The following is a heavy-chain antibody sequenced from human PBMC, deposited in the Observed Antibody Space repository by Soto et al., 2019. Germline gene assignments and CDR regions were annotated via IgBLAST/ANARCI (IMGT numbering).Heavy chain of an antibody. V-gene: IGHV4-59*01. CDR2: IYYSGST. J-gene: IGHJ4*02. D-gene: IGHD5-12*01. CDR3: ARGGGYDPPPEFDY. CDR1: GGSISSYY. Sequence: TSETLSLTCTVSGGSISSYYWSWIRQPPGKGLEWIGYIYYSGSTNYNPSLKSRVTISVDTSKNQFSLKLSSVTAADTAVYYCARGGGYDPPPEFDYWGQGTLVTVSS.